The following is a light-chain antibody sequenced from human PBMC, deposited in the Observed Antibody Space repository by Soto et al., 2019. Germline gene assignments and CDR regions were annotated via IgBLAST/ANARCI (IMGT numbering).Light chain of an antibody. CDR1: QSVSSSY. CDR2: SVS. V-gene: IGKV3-20*01. CDR3: QHYGSSPPLYT. Sequence: DIVLTQSPGTLSLSPGERATFSCRASQSVSSSYLAWYQQKPGRTPRLLVSSVSTRATGIPDRFSGSGSGTDFTLTISRLEPEDFALYYCQHYGSSPPLYTFGQGTKLEIK. J-gene: IGKJ2*01.